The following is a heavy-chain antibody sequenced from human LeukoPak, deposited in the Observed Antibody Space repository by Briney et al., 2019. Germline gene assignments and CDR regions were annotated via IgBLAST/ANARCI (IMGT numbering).Heavy chain of an antibody. D-gene: IGHD3-10*01. CDR1: GFTFSSYS. CDR3: ARRDVVRGVAYYFDY. Sequence: GGSLRLSCAASGFTFSSYSMNWVRQAAGKGLEWVANINQDGSERLYVDSVKGRFTISRDTAKNSLYLEMNSLRAEDTAVYYCARRDVVRGVAYYFDYWGQGTLVTVSS. J-gene: IGHJ4*02. V-gene: IGHV3-7*01. CDR2: INQDGSER.